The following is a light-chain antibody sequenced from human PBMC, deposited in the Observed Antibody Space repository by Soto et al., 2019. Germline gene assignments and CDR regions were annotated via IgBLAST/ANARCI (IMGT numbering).Light chain of an antibody. CDR2: GAS. CDR3: QQYNNWPRT. V-gene: IGKV3-15*01. CDR1: QSVSSN. J-gene: IGKJ1*01. Sequence: EIVMTQSPATLSVSPGERATLSCRASQSVSSNLAWYQQKPGQAPRLLIYGASTRATGIPARFSGSGSGTDFTLTIISLQSEDFAVYYCQQYNNWPRTFGQGTKVEI.